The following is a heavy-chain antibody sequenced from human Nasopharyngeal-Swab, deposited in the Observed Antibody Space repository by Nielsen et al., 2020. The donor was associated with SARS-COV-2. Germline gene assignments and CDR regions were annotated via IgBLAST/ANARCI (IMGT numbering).Heavy chain of an antibody. J-gene: IGHJ4*02. Sequence: SETLSLTCTVSGGSISSYYWSWIRQPPGKGLEWIGYIYYSGSTNYNPSLKSRVTISVDKSKNQFSLKLSSVTAADTAVYYCAQTTYSGYFDYWGQGTLVTVSS. V-gene: IGHV4-59*12. CDR2: IYYSGST. CDR3: AQTTYSGYFDY. D-gene: IGHD2-15*01. CDR1: GGSISSYY.